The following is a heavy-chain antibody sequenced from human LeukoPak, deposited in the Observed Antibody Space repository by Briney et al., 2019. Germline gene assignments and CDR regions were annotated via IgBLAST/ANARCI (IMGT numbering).Heavy chain of an antibody. J-gene: IGHJ4*02. CDR1: GFTFSSYA. V-gene: IGHV3-23*01. CDR3: ANHGSSGYYGRGFFDY. CDR2: ISGSGGST. Sequence: GGSLRLSCAASGFTFSSYAMSWVRLAPGKGLEWVSAISGSGGSTYYADSVKGRFTISRDNSKNTLYLRMNSLRAEDTAVYYCANHGSSGYYGRGFFDYWGQGTLVTVSS. D-gene: IGHD3-22*01.